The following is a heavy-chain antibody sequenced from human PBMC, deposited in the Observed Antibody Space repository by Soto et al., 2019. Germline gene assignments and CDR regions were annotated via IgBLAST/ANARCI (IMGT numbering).Heavy chain of an antibody. J-gene: IGHJ6*02. Sequence: PSETLSLTCTVSGGSISSYYWSWIRQPPGKGLEWIGYIYYSGSTNYNPSLKSRVTISVDTSKNQFSLKLSSVTAADTAVYYCARDGFYAGSGRYSYGYSPPRYYAMDVWGQGTTVTVSS. CDR3: ARDGFYAGSGRYSYGYSPPRYYAMDV. V-gene: IGHV4-59*12. CDR1: GGSISSYY. CDR2: IYYSGST. D-gene: IGHD5-18*01.